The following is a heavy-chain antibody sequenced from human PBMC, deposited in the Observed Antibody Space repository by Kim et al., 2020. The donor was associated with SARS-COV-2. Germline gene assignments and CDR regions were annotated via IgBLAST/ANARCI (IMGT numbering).Heavy chain of an antibody. CDR1: GYTFTSYG. V-gene: IGHV1-18*01. CDR2: ISAYNGNT. J-gene: IGHJ6*02. Sequence: ASVKVSCKASGYTFTSYGISWVRQAPGQGLEWMGWISAYNGNTNYAQKVQGRVTMTTDTSTSTAYMELRSLRSDDTAVYYCARYRPIAAAGFGGMDVWGQGTTVTVSS. D-gene: IGHD6-13*01. CDR3: ARYRPIAAAGFGGMDV.